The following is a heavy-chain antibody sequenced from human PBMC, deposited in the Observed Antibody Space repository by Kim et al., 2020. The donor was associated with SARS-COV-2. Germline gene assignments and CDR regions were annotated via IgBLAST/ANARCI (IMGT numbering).Heavy chain of an antibody. V-gene: IGHV4-39*07. CDR3: ARESRSSITMIVVAPFDY. J-gene: IGHJ4*02. CDR2: IYYSGST. Sequence: SETLSLTCTVSGGSISSSSYYWGWIRQPPGKGLEWIGSIYYSGSTYYNPSLKSRVTISVDTSKNQFSLKLSSVTAADTAVYYCARESRSSITMIVVAPFDYWGQGTLVSVSS. CDR1: GGSISSSSYY. D-gene: IGHD3-22*01.